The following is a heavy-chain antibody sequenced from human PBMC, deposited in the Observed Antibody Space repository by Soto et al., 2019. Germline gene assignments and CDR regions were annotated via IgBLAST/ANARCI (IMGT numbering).Heavy chain of an antibody. D-gene: IGHD6-19*01. V-gene: IGHV4-31*03. CDR2: MYSGGRT. CDR1: GGSISSGGYY. Sequence: QLQLQESGPGLVKPSQTLSLTCTVSGGSISSGGYYWGWIRQRPGKGLEWVGYMYSGGRTYYNPSLESRATMSVDTSNNHFSLKLGSVTSADTGVYYCARKYTSQWHLDAWGQGTLVTVSS. J-gene: IGHJ5*02. CDR3: ARKYTSQWHLDA.